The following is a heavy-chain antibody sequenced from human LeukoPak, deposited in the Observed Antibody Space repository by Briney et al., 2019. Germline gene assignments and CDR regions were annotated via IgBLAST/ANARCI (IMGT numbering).Heavy chain of an antibody. J-gene: IGHJ3*02. CDR3: VLDLFSSFAFDI. Sequence: GGSLRLSSAASGFTFSRYWMHWVRQAPGQGLLWVSRINSDGSSTYYADSVKGRFTTSRDNAKNALHLQMSSLTAEDTAVYYCVLDLFSSFAFDIWGQGTMVTVSS. V-gene: IGHV3-74*01. D-gene: IGHD3/OR15-3a*01. CDR2: INSDGSST. CDR1: GFTFSRYW.